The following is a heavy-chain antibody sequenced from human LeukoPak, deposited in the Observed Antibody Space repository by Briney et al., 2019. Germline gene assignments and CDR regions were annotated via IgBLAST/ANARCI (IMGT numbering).Heavy chain of an antibody. V-gene: IGHV3-74*01. D-gene: IGHD5/OR15-5a*01. CDR3: AKDGASTTVNWFDP. Sequence: GGSLRLSCAGSGFTFRSYWMHWVRQAPGEGLVWVSRVNSDGTSTTYADSVKGRFTISRDNAKNTLYLQMNSLRAEDTAVYYCAKDGASTTVNWFDPWGQGTLVTVSS. J-gene: IGHJ5*02. CDR1: GFTFRSYW. CDR2: VNSDGTST.